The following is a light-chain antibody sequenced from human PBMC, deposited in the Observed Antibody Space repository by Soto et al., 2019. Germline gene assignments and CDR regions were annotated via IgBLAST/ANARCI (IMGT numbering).Light chain of an antibody. CDR3: LSYDSSNNYV. CDR1: SGSIASNS. V-gene: IGLV6-57*03. CDR2: ENS. J-gene: IGLJ1*01. Sequence: NFMLTQPHSVSESPGKTVTISCTRSSGSIASNSVQWYQQRPGSAPTTVIYENSRRPSGVPYRFSVSIGSSSNSASLTISGLGTEDEADNYCLSYDSSNNYVFGSGTKLTVL.